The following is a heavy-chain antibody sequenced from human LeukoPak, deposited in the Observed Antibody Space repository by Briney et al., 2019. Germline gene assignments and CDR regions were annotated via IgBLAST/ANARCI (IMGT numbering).Heavy chain of an antibody. Sequence: GGSLRLSCAASAFTFSDYSMNWVRQAPGKGLEWVSYISGRGSTIYYADSVKGRFTISRDNAKNSMYLQMNSLRAEDTAVYYCARDRIKSGSYYFDCWGQGTLVTVSS. V-gene: IGHV3-48*01. CDR2: ISGRGSTI. CDR1: AFTFSDYS. CDR3: ARDRIKSGSYYFDC. J-gene: IGHJ4*02. D-gene: IGHD1-26*01.